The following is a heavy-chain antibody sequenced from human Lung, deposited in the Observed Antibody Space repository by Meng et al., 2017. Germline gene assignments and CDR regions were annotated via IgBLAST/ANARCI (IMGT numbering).Heavy chain of an antibody. D-gene: IGHD6-13*01. J-gene: IGHJ4*02. CDR2: INAGNGNT. V-gene: IGHV1-3*01. CDR1: GYTFTNYA. CDR3: ARSKSIAAAGGY. Sequence: QVQHVQSGAEVQKSGASVKVFCKASGYTFTNYAMHWVRQAPGQRLEWMGWINAGNGNTKYSQKFQGRVTITRDTSASTAYMELSSLRSEDTAVYYCARSKSIAAAGGYWGQGTLVTVSS.